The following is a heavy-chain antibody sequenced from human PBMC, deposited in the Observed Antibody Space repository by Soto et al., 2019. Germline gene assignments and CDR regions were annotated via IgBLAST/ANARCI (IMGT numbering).Heavy chain of an antibody. V-gene: IGHV3-7*01. D-gene: IGHD5-12*01. J-gene: IGHJ1*01. CDR1: GFSFSTYW. Sequence: GGSLRLSCAASGFSFSTYWMTWVRQAPGKGLEWLANISQDGSAKFYVDSVKGRFTISRDNAKNSLFLQMNSLRVEDTAVYYCARDLRVGQPTEKYFQHWGQGTLVTVSS. CDR3: ARDLRVGQPTEKYFQH. CDR2: ISQDGSAK.